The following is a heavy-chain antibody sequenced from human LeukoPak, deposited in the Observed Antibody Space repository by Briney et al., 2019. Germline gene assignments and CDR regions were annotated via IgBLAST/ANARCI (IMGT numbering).Heavy chain of an antibody. CDR3: ARDFYSYGSGSYRNPFDY. CDR1: GYTFTGYY. V-gene: IGHV1-2*02. J-gene: IGHJ4*02. Sequence: ASVKVSCKASGYTFTGYYMHWVRQAPGQGLEWMGWINPNSGGTNYAQKLQGRVTMTTDTSTSTAYMELRSLRSDDTAVYYCARDFYSYGSGSYRNPFDYWGQGTLVTVSS. CDR2: INPNSGGT. D-gene: IGHD3-10*01.